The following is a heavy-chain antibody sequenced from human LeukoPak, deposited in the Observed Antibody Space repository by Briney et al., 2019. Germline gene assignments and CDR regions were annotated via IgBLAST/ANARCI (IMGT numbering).Heavy chain of an antibody. CDR1: GFTFSSYS. D-gene: IGHD6-6*01. CDR2: ISTSSSYI. CDR3: ARALEQLWSCVN. V-gene: IGHV3-21*01. J-gene: IGHJ4*02. Sequence: NPGGSLRLSCAASGFTFSSYSMNWVRQAPGKGLEWVSSISTSSSYIYYADSVKGRFTISRDNAKNSLYLQMNSLRAEDTAVYYCARALEQLWSCVNWGQGTLVTVSS.